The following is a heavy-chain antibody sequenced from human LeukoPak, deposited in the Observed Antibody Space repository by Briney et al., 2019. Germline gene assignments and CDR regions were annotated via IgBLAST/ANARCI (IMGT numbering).Heavy chain of an antibody. CDR1: GYTLTELS. CDR3: ATGLGFPPPIDY. CDR2: FDPEDGET. V-gene: IGHV1-24*01. D-gene: IGHD2-15*01. J-gene: IGHJ4*02. Sequence: ASVKVSCKVSGYTLTELSMHWVRQAPGKGLEWMGGFDPEDGETIYAQKFQGRVTMTEDTSTDTAYMELSSLRSEDTAVYYCATGLGFPPPIDYWGQGTLVTVSS.